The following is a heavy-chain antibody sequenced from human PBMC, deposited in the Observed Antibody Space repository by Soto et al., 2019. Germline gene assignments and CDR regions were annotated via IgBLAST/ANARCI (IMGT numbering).Heavy chain of an antibody. J-gene: IGHJ6*02. Sequence: QVQLVESGGGVVQPGRSLRLSCAASGFTFSSYGMHWVRQAPGKGLEWVAVISYDGSNKYYADSVKGRFTISRDNSKNTLYLQMNSLRAEDTAVYYCAKDPNYVIYYYYGMDVWGQGTTVTVSS. CDR3: AKDPNYVIYYYYGMDV. V-gene: IGHV3-30*18. CDR2: ISYDGSNK. D-gene: IGHD4-4*01. CDR1: GFTFSSYG.